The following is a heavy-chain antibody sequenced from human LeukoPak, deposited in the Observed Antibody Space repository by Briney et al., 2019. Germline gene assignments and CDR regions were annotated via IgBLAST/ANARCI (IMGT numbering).Heavy chain of an antibody. D-gene: IGHD2-21*02. CDR3: ARGIGGRHIVVVTGYYFDY. V-gene: IGHV1-18*01. J-gene: IGHJ4*02. CDR2: ISAYNGNT. CDR1: GYTFTSYG. Sequence: ASVKVSCKASGYTFTSYGISWVRQAPGQGLEWMGWISAYNGNTNYAQKLQGRVTMTTDTSTSTAYMELRSLRSDDTAVYYCARGIGGRHIVVVTGYYFDYWGQGTLVTVSS.